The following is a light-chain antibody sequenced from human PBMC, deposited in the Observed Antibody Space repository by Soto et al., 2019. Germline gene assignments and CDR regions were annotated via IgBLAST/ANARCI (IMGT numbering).Light chain of an antibody. J-gene: IGKJ1*01. V-gene: IGKV1-39*01. CDR1: QSVSNY. CDR3: QQSYYNPT. Sequence: DTQMTQSPSSLSASVGDRVTITCRASQSVSNYLHWYQQKPGKAPNLLIYDASSLQSGVPSRFSGSGSGTDFTLTISSLQREDFATYYCQQSYYNPTFGQGTKVEIK. CDR2: DAS.